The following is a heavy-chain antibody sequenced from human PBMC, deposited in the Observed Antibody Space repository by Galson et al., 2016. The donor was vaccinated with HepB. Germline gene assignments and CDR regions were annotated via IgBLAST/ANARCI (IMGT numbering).Heavy chain of an antibody. Sequence: SLRLSCAASGFTFSTYGMNWVRQAPGKGLEWVAVISNDGSKKYYADSVKGRFTISRDKSKNTLYLQMNSLRAEDTAVYYCARDPQIYNSACNRFDPWGQGTLVTVSS. D-gene: IGHD1-14*01. CDR3: ARDPQIYNSACNRFDP. CDR2: ISNDGSKK. J-gene: IGHJ5*02. CDR1: GFTFSTYG. V-gene: IGHV3-30*03.